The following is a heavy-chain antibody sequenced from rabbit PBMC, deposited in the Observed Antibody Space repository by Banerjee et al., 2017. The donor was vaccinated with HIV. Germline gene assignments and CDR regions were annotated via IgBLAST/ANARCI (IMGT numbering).Heavy chain of an antibody. Sequence: QEQLVESGGGLVQPEGSLTLTCKASGFTLSSYWMWWVRQAPGKGLEWIGCIYTSSGSTSYASWAKGRFTISKTSSTTVTLQMTSLTAADTATYFCARDLSNGDGYNFNLWGPGTLVTVS. CDR3: ARDLSNGDGYNFNL. V-gene: IGHV1S45*01. J-gene: IGHJ4*01. D-gene: IGHD6-1*01. CDR1: GFTLSSYW. CDR2: IYTSSGST.